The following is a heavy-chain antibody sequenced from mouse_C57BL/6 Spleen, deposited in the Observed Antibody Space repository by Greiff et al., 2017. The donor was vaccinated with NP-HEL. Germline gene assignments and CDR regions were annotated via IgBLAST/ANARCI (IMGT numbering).Heavy chain of an antibody. CDR3: ASEGYMGGYYYAMDY. D-gene: IGHD3-1*01. Sequence: EVQLQQSGAELVKPGASVKLSCTASGFNIKDYYMHWVKQRTEQGLEWIGRIDPEDGETKYAPKFQGKATITAYTSSNTAYLQRSSLTSDDTAVYYCASEGYMGGYYYAMDYWGQGTSVTVSS. CDR1: GFNIKDYY. J-gene: IGHJ4*01. V-gene: IGHV14-2*01. CDR2: IDPEDGET.